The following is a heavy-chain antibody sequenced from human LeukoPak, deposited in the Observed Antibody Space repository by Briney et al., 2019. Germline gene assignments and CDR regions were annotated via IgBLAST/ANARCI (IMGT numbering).Heavy chain of an antibody. Sequence: SETLSLTCTVSGGSISSGGYYWSWIRQHPGKGLEWIGYIYYSGSTYYNPSLKSRVTISVDTSKNQFSLKLSSVTAADTAVYYCARDPNPFMNWNHGAFDIWGQGTMVTVSS. CDR2: IYYSGST. CDR3: ARDPNPFMNWNHGAFDI. CDR1: GGSISSGGYY. J-gene: IGHJ3*02. D-gene: IGHD1-14*01. V-gene: IGHV4-31*03.